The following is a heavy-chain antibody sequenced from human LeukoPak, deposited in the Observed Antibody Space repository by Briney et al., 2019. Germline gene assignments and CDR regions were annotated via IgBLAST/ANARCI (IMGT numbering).Heavy chain of an antibody. CDR1: GLTFSTYW. J-gene: IGHJ4*02. V-gene: IGHV3-7*01. CDR2: IKQDGSEK. D-gene: IGHD3-10*01. Sequence: PGGSLRLSCAASGLTFSTYWMSWVRQAPGKGLEWVANIKQDGSEKYYVDSVKGRFTISRDNAKNSLYLQMNSLRAEDTAVYYCARDFAAYGSGSHPIDYWGQGTLVTVSS. CDR3: ARDFAAYGSGSHPIDY.